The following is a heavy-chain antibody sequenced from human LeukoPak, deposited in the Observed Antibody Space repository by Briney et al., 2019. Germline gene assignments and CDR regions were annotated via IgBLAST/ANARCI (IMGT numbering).Heavy chain of an antibody. Sequence: GESLKISCKGSGYRFTSYWIGWVRQMPGKRLEWMGIIYPGDSDTRYSPSFQGQVTISADKSITTAYLQWSSLKASDTAMYYCARQSYSGGWDSFDYWGQGTLVTVAS. CDR3: ARQSYSGGWDSFDY. V-gene: IGHV5-51*01. CDR2: IYPGDSDT. CDR1: GYRFTSYW. J-gene: IGHJ4*02. D-gene: IGHD6-19*01.